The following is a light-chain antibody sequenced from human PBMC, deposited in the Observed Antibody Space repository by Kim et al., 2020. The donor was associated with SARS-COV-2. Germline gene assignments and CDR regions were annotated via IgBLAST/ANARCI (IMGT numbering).Light chain of an antibody. J-gene: IGLJ3*02. CDR1: SKY. CDR3: SSYTSSSTWV. V-gene: IGLV2-14*04. CDR2: DVS. Sequence: SKYFSWYQTHPGKAPKLMIYDVSKRPSGVSNRFSGSKSGNTASLTISGPQAENEADFYCSSYTSSSTWVFGGGTKLTVL.